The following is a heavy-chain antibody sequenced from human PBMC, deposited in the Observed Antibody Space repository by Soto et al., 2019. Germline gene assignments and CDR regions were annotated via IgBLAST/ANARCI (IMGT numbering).Heavy chain of an antibody. CDR1: GFTFRTYA. V-gene: IGHV3-23*01. CDR2: ISGSAGT. D-gene: IGHD3-16*02. Sequence: EVQLLESGGGLIQPGGSLRLSCTASGFTFRTYAMTWFRQAPGRGLEWVSAISGSAGTFYATSVKGRFTISRDNSRSTVYLQMDRPRAEESAIYYCAKEKDYDFTWGSDRYTAHYRGRGTLVTVSS. CDR3: AKEKDYDFTWGSDRYTAHY. J-gene: IGHJ4*02.